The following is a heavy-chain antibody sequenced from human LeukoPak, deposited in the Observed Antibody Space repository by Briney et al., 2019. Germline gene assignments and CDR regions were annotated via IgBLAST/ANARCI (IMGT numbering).Heavy chain of an antibody. V-gene: IGHV3-21*01. D-gene: IGHD4-17*01. Sequence: GGSLRLSCAASGFTFSSYSMNWVRQAPGKGLEWVSSISSSSSYIYYADSVEGRFTISRDNAKNSLYLQMNSLRAEDTAVYYCARASGGYGDYELALFDYWGQGTLVTVSS. J-gene: IGHJ4*02. CDR3: ARASGGYGDYELALFDY. CDR1: GFTFSSYS. CDR2: ISSSSSYI.